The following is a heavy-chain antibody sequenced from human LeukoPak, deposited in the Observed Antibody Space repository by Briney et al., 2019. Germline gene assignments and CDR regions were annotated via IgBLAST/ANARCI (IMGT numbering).Heavy chain of an antibody. D-gene: IGHD6-13*01. J-gene: IGHJ6*02. Sequence: GGSLSLSCAASGFTFSSYAMIWVRQAPGKGLEWVSGTNDSGGSTYYADSVKGRFTISRDNSKNTLYLQMNSLRAEDTAVYYCPKMSTSWTYYYGMDVWGQGTTVTVSS. CDR2: TNDSGGST. V-gene: IGHV3-23*01. CDR3: PKMSTSWTYYYGMDV. CDR1: GFTFSSYA.